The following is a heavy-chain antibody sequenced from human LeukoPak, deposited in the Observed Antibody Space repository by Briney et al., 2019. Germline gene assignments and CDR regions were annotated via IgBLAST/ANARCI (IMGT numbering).Heavy chain of an antibody. J-gene: IGHJ4*02. CDR2: LSGSGGST. CDR3: AKDRGGYSYVGPFDY. V-gene: IGHV3-23*01. Sequence: GGFLRLSCAASVFTFSSHAMSWVRRAPGKGVEWVSALSGSGGSTYYADSVKGRFTSSRDNSKNTLYLQMNSLRAEDTAVYYCAKDRGGYSYVGPFDYWGQGSLVTVSS. CDR1: VFTFSSHA. D-gene: IGHD5-18*01.